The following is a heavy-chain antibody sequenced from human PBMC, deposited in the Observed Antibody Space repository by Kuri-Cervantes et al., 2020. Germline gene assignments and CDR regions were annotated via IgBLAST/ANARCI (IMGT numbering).Heavy chain of an antibody. Sequence: GGSLRLCCAASGFTFSSYAMHWVRQAPGKGLEWVAVISYDGSNKYYADSVKGRFTISRDNSKNTLYLQMNSLRAEDTAVYYCAREGYNWNYVGPYYYYYYMDVWGKGTTVTVSS. CDR3: AREGYNWNYVGPYYYYYYMDV. CDR2: ISYDGSNK. V-gene: IGHV3-30*07. CDR1: GFTFSSYA. D-gene: IGHD1-7*01. J-gene: IGHJ6*03.